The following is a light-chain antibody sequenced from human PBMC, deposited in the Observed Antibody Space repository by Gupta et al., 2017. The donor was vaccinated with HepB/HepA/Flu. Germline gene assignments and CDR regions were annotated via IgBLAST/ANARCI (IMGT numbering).Light chain of an antibody. V-gene: IGLV2-23*02. J-gene: IGLJ3*02. CDR2: EVS. CDR1: SSDVGSYNL. Sequence: QSALTQPASVSGSPGQSIPISCTGTSSDVGSYNLVSWYQQHPGKAPKLMIYEVSKRPSGVSNRFSGSKSGNTASLTISGLQAEDEADYYCCSYAGSSTPWVFGGGTKLTVL. CDR3: CSYAGSSTPWV.